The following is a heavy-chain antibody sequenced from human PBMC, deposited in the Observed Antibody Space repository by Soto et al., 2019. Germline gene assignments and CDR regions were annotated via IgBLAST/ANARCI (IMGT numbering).Heavy chain of an antibody. V-gene: IGHV3-21*04. CDR2: ISSSSSYI. CDR3: AKDLKVIVVVPAATNFDY. J-gene: IGHJ4*02. CDR1: GFTFSSYS. Sequence: PGGSLRLSCAASGFTFSSYSMNWVRQAPGKGLEWVSSISSSSSYIYYADSVKGRFTISRDNAKNSLYLQMNSLRAEDTAVYYCAKDLKVIVVVPAATNFDYWAREPWSSSPQ. D-gene: IGHD2-2*01.